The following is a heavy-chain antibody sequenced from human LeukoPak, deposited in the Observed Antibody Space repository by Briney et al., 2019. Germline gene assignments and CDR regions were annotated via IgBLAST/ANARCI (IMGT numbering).Heavy chain of an antibody. J-gene: IGHJ4*02. CDR3: ARGGIRWFGELLPFTLDY. Sequence: GASVKVSCKASGYTFTSYAMHWVRQAPGQRLEWMGWINAGNGNTKYSQEFQGRVTITRDTSASTAYMELSSLRSEDMAVYYCARGGIRWFGELLPFTLDYWGQGTLVTVSS. CDR2: INAGNGNT. CDR1: GYTFTSYA. D-gene: IGHD3-10*01. V-gene: IGHV1-3*03.